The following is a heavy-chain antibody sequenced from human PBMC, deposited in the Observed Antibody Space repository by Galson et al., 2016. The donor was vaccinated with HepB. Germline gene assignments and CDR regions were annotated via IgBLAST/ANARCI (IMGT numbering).Heavy chain of an antibody. Sequence: QSGAEVKKPGESLKISCLGSGYSFSNFWIVWVRQMPGKGLEWMGSIYPGDSDTKYSPSFQGQVTISADKSINTASLQWSSLRASDTAMYYCARNLEMATIGGDDWGQGTLVTVS. V-gene: IGHV5-51*01. CDR2: IYPGDSDT. J-gene: IGHJ4*02. CDR1: GYSFSNFW. CDR3: ARNLEMATIGGDD. D-gene: IGHD5-24*01.